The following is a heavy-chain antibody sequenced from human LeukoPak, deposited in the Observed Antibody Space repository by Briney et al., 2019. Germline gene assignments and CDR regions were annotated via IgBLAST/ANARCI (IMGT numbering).Heavy chain of an antibody. D-gene: IGHD6-13*01. CDR2: IYVTGST. CDR1: GGSIRSGSYY. V-gene: IGHV4-61*02. CDR3: ASTSPDYTRHWYPYDY. J-gene: IGHJ4*02. Sequence: TSETLSLTCTVSGGSIRSGSYYWTWIRQPAGKGLEWVGRIYVTGSTNYNPSFKSRVTISLDTSKNQFSLKLNSVTAADTAVYYCASTSPDYTRHWYPYDYWGQGTLVTVSS.